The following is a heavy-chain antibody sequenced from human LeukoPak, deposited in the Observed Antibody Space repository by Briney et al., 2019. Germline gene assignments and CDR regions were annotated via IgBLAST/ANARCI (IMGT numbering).Heavy chain of an antibody. CDR3: ATDYYVSGSYYRLFY. V-gene: IGHV3-7*01. CDR2: IKQDGSEK. J-gene: IGHJ4*02. D-gene: IGHD3-10*01. CDR1: GFTFSSYW. Sequence: GGSLRLSCAASGFTFSSYWMSWVRQAPGKGLEWVASIKQDGSEKYYVDSVKGRFTISRDNAKNSLYLQMNSLRAEDTAIYYCATDYYVSGSYYRLFYWGQGTLVTVSS.